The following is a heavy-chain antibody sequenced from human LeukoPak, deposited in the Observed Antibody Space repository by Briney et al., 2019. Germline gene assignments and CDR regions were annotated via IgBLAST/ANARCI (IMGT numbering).Heavy chain of an antibody. CDR2: ISGSGDST. V-gene: IGHV3-23*01. CDR1: GFTFSSYA. CDR3: AELGITMIGGV. D-gene: IGHD3-10*02. J-gene: IGHJ6*04. Sequence: PGGSLRLSCAASGFTFSSYAMSWVRQAPGKGLEWVSVISGSGDSTYYADSVKGRFTISRDNDKNSLYLQMNSLRAEDTAVYYCAELGITMIGGVWGKGTTVTISS.